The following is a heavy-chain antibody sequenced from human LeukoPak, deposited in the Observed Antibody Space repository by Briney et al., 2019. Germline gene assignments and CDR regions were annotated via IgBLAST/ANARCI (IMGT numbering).Heavy chain of an antibody. CDR3: AITLLPGIAAAGTGRLAFDI. CDR2: IYTSGST. CDR1: GGSISSYF. Sequence: PSETLFLTCTVPGGSISSYFGGWIRQPAGKGLGWVGRIYTSGSTYYNPSLKSRVTMSGVTSNTQFSMKLSSVTAANTAVYYCAITLLPGIAAAGTGRLAFDIWGQGTMVTVPS. J-gene: IGHJ3*02. D-gene: IGHD6-13*01. V-gene: IGHV4-4*07.